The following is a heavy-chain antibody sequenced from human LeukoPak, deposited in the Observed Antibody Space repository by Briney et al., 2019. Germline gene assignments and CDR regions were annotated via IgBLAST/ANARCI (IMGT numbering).Heavy chain of an antibody. Sequence: SETLSLTCTVSGGSISSGGYYWSWIRQHPGKGLEWIGYIYYSGSTYYNPSLKSRVTISVDTSKNQFSLKLSSVTAADTAVYYCASGSGLYYYDSSGYYYVSAFDIRGQGTMVTVSS. V-gene: IGHV4-31*03. J-gene: IGHJ3*02. CDR2: IYYSGST. D-gene: IGHD3-22*01. CDR3: ASGSGLYYYDSSGYYYVSAFDI. CDR1: GGSISSGGYY.